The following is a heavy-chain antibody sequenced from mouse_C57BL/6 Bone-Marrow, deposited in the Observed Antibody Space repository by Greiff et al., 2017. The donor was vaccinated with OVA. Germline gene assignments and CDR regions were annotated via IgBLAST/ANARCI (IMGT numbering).Heavy chain of an antibody. Sequence: EVQVVESGGGLVKPGGSLKLSCAASGFTFSSYAMSWVRQTPEKRLEWVATISDGGSYTYYPDNVKGRFTISRDNAKNNLYLQMSHLKSEDTAMYYCARGRYYYGSSYWYFDVWGTGTTVTVSS. CDR2: ISDGGSYT. CDR3: ARGRYYYGSSYWYFDV. D-gene: IGHD1-1*01. CDR1: GFTFSSYA. V-gene: IGHV5-4*01. J-gene: IGHJ1*03.